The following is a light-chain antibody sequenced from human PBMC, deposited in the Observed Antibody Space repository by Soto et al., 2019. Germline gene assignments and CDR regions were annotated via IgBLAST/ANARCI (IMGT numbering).Light chain of an antibody. Sequence: EVVLTQSPATLSVSPGDRATLSCRASQYIGSAVAWYHQRSGQAPRLLIFDASIRVPTTPARFSGSGSGTDFTLTISRLEPEDFAVYYCQQYGSSPLTFGGGTKVDIK. CDR1: QYIGSAV. CDR2: DAS. V-gene: IGKV3-20*01. CDR3: QQYGSSPLT. J-gene: IGKJ4*01.